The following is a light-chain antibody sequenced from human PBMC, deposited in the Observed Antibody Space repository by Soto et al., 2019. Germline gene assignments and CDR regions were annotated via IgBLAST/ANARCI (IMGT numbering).Light chain of an antibody. CDR1: QRISSW. Sequence: DIQMTQSPSTLSASVGDRVTITCRASQRISSWLAWYQQKPGKAPKLLIYDASSLESGVPSRFSGSGSGTEFTLTISSLQPDDFATYYGQQYPPPRTFGQGTMLEIK. CDR2: DAS. V-gene: IGKV1-5*01. CDR3: QQYPPPRT. J-gene: IGKJ2*01.